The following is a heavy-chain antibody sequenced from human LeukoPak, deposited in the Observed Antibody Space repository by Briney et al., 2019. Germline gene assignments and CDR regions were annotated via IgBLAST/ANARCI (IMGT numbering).Heavy chain of an antibody. CDR1: GYTFTSYY. V-gene: IGHV1-24*01. J-gene: IGHJ4*02. Sequence: ASVKVSCKASGYTFTSYYMHWVRQAPGQGLEWMGGFDPEDGETIYAQKFQGRVTMTEDTSTDTAYMELSSLRSEDTAVYYCATARGYYYDSSGYWSDYWGQGTLVTVSS. CDR2: FDPEDGET. CDR3: ATARGYYYDSSGYWSDY. D-gene: IGHD3-22*01.